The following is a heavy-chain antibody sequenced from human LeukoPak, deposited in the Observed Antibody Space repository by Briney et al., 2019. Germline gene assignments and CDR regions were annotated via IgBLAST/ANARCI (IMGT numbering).Heavy chain of an antibody. Sequence: ASVKVSSKASGYTFTSYGISWVRQAPGQGLEWMGWISAYNGNTNYAQKLQGRVTMTTDTSTSTAYMELRSLRSDDTAVYYCARDTSSGWYSDYWGQGTLVTVSS. CDR2: ISAYNGNT. CDR1: GYTFTSYG. D-gene: IGHD6-19*01. J-gene: IGHJ4*02. CDR3: ARDTSSGWYSDY. V-gene: IGHV1-18*01.